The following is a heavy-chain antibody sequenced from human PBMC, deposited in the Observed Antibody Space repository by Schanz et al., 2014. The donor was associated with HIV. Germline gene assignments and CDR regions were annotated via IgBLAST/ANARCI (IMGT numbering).Heavy chain of an antibody. CDR3: ARDYPYSSSSNYFDY. V-gene: IGHV3-23*01. CDR1: GFTFSNYA. D-gene: IGHD6-6*01. CDR2: ISSSGSST. J-gene: IGHJ4*02. Sequence: EVQLLESGGGLVQPGGSLRLSCAASGFTFSNYAMSWVRQAPGKGLEWVSGISSSGSSTYYADSVKGRLTISRDNSKNTLYLQMNSLRAEDTAVYSCARDYPYSSSSNYFDYWGQGTLVTVSS.